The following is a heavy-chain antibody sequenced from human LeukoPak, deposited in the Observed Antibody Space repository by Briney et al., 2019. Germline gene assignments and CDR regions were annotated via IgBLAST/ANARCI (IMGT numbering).Heavy chain of an antibody. D-gene: IGHD2-15*01. CDR3: ARDVGPFDY. CDR1: GGSISSYY. J-gene: IGHJ4*02. CDR2: IYYSGST. Sequence: SETLSLTCTVSGGSISSYYWSWIRQPPGKGLEWIGYIYYSGSTNYNPSLMSRVTISVDTSKNQFSLKLSSVTAADTAVYYCARDVGPFDYWGRGTLVTVSS. V-gene: IGHV4-59*01.